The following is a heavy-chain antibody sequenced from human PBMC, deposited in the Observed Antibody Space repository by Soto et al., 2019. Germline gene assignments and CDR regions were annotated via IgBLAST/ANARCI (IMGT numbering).Heavy chain of an antibody. J-gene: IGHJ1*01. CDR2: IIPIFGTA. D-gene: IGHD2-21*02. V-gene: IGHV1-69*13. Sequence: SVKVSCKASGGTFSSYAISWVRQAPGQGLEWMGGIIPIFGTANYAQKFQGRVTITADESTSTAYMELSSLRSEDTAVYYCASRKIVVVTATSSAEYFQHWGQGTLVTVSS. CDR3: ASRKIVVVTATSSAEYFQH. CDR1: GGTFSSYA.